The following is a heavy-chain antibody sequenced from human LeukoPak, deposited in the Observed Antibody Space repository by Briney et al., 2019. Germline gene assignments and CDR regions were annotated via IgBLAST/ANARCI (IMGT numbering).Heavy chain of an antibody. CDR2: ISGSGGST. Sequence: GGSLRLSRAPSGFTLSRYAMSWVRHAPGKGLEWVSAISGSGGSTYYAYSVKGRFTIARDNSKNTLYLQMNSLRAEDTAVYYCAKDETDYGDSAFDYWGQGTLVTVSS. CDR1: GFTLSRYA. CDR3: AKDETDYGDSAFDY. V-gene: IGHV3-23*01. D-gene: IGHD4-17*01. J-gene: IGHJ4*02.